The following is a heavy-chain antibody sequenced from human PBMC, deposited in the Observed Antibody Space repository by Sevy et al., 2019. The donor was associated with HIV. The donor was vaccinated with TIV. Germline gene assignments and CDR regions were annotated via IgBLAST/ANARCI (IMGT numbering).Heavy chain of an antibody. J-gene: IGHJ4*02. CDR2: IRISGGNT. V-gene: IGHV3-23*01. CDR3: AKEWTQLSDWYGELDY. CDR1: GFAFSNYA. D-gene: IGHD6-19*01. Sequence: GGSLRLSCAASGFAFSNYAMSWVSQAPGKGLEWVSSIRISGGNTYYADSVKGRFTISRDNSKNTLYLQMNSLRAEDTAVYYCAKEWTQLSDWYGELDYWGQGSLVTVSS.